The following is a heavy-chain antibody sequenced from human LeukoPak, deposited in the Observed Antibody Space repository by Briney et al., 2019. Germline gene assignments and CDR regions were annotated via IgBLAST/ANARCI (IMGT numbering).Heavy chain of an antibody. CDR1: GYTFTSYG. Sequence: ASVKVSCKASGYTFTSYGISWVRQAPGQGLEWMGWISAYNGNTNYAQKLQGRVTMTTDTSTSTAYMELRSLRFDDTAVYYCARDNTIFGVVTAISYYYYGMDVWGQGTTVTVSS. CDR3: ARDNTIFGVVTAISYYYYGMDV. D-gene: IGHD3-3*01. J-gene: IGHJ6*02. CDR2: ISAYNGNT. V-gene: IGHV1-18*01.